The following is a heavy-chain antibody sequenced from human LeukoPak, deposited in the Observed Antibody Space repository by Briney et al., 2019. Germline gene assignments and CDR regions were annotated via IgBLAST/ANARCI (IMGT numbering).Heavy chain of an antibody. J-gene: IGHJ4*02. CDR2: INSGIYKT. V-gene: IGHV1-3*03. Sequence: ASVKVSCKASGYTFTSYAMHWVRQAPGQRLEWMGWINSGIYKTRYSQDFQGRVTITRDTSARTVYMELSSLRSEDMAVYYCARWGCGSASCNASFDYWGQGTLVTVSS. D-gene: IGHD2-2*01. CDR3: ARWGCGSASCNASFDY. CDR1: GYTFTSYA.